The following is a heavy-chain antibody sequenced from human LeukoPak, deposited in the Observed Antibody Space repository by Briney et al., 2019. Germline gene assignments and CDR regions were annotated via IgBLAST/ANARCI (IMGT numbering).Heavy chain of an antibody. CDR3: ARDKTLLGYCSSTSCDYYYYYMDV. V-gene: IGHV1-2*02. CDR1: GYTFTGYY. D-gene: IGHD2-2*01. J-gene: IGHJ6*03. CDR2: INPNSGGT. Sequence: ASVKVSCKASGYTFTGYYMHWVRQAPGQGLEWMGWINPNSGGTNYAQKFQGRVTMTRDTSISTAYMELSRLRSDDTAVYYCARDKTLLGYCSSTSCDYYYYYMDVWGKGTTVTVSS.